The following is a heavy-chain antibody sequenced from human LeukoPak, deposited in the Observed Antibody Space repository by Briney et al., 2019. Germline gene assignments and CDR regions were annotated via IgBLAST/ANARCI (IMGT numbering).Heavy chain of an antibody. Sequence: GGSLRLSCAASGFTFSSYSMNWVRQAPGKGLEWVSCISSSTSTIYYADSVKGRFTISRDNARNPLYLQMNSLRAEDTAVYYCARSLIVVVPAAPLEDWFDPWGQGTLVTVSS. CDR1: GFTFSSYS. CDR3: ARSLIVVVPAAPLEDWFDP. CDR2: ISSSTSTI. J-gene: IGHJ5*02. D-gene: IGHD2-2*01. V-gene: IGHV3-48*04.